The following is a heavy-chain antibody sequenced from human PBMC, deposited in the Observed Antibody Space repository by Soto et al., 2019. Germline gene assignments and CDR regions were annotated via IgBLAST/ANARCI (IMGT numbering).Heavy chain of an antibody. CDR3: AREAGYSSGWYFGTT. Sequence: ASVKVSCKASGYTFTSYGISWVRRAPGQGLEWMGWISAYNGNTNYAQKLQGRVTMTTDTSTSTAYMELRSLRSDDTAVYYCAREAGYSSGWYFGTTWGQGTMVTVSS. CDR1: GYTFTSYG. D-gene: IGHD6-19*01. V-gene: IGHV1-18*01. CDR2: ISAYNGNT. J-gene: IGHJ3*01.